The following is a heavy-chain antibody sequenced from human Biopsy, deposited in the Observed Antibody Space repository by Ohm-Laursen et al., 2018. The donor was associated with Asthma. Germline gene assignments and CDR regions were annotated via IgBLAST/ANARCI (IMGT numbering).Heavy chain of an antibody. Sequence: TLSLIWTVSGGSISSGGYYWSWIRQHPGKGLEWIGYIYYSGSTYYNPSLKSRVTISVDTSKNQFSLKLSSVTAADTAVYYCARVPHYDILTGFTLRYYYGMDVWGQGTTVTVSS. D-gene: IGHD3-9*01. CDR2: IYYSGST. CDR3: ARVPHYDILTGFTLRYYYGMDV. CDR1: GGSISSGGYY. V-gene: IGHV4-31*02. J-gene: IGHJ6*02.